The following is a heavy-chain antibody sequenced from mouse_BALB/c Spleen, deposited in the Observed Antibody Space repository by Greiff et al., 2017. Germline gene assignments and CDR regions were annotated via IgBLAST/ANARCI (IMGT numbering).Heavy chain of an antibody. V-gene: IGHV3-2*02. D-gene: IGHD1-1*01. CDR1: GYSITSDYA. CDR3: ATYGSSIYCSAMDY. CDR2: ISYSGST. J-gene: IGHJ4*01. Sequence: EVKLMESGPGLVKPSQSLSLTCTVTGYSITSDYAWNWIRQFPGNKLEWMSYISYSGSTCYNPTLKSRISITRDTSKNQFFLQLNTVTTEDTATYYCATYGSSIYCSAMDYWGQGTSVTVSA.